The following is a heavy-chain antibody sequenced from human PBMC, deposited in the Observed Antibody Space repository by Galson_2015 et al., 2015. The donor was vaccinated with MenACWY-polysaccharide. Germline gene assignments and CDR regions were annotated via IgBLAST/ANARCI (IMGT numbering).Heavy chain of an antibody. CDR1: GSTFSSYT. CDR3: ARGRLDY. CDR2: ISSGSSTI. V-gene: IGHV3-48*01. Sequence: RLSCAASGSTFSSYTMNWVRQAPGKGLEWLSYISSGSSTIYYADSVKGRFTISRDNAKNSLYLQMNSLRAEDTAVYYCARGRLDYWGQGTLVTVSS. J-gene: IGHJ4*02.